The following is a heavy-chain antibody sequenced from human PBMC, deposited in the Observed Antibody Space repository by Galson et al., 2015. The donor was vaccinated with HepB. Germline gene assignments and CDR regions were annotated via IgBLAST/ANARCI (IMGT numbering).Heavy chain of an antibody. CDR2: IVVGSGNT. D-gene: IGHD3-22*01. Sequence: SVKVSCKASGFTFTSSAMQWVRQARGQRLEWIGWIVVGSGNTNYAQKFQERVTITRDMSTSTAYMELSSLRSEDTAVYYCAAGRGTYYYDSSWYFDLWGRGTLVTVSS. CDR3: AAGRGTYYYDSSWYFDL. J-gene: IGHJ2*01. V-gene: IGHV1-58*02. CDR1: GFTFTSSA.